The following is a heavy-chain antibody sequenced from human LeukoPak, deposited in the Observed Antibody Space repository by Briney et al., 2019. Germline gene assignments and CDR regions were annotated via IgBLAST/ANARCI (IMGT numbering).Heavy chain of an antibody. CDR3: ARVETMVRGGYDYYYYGMDV. V-gene: IGHV1-18*04. D-gene: IGHD3-10*01. CDR1: GYTFTNYG. CDR2: ISGYNGNT. J-gene: IGHJ6*04. Sequence: ASVKVSCKASGYTFTNYGISWVRQAPGQGLEWMGWISGYNGNTNYAQTVQGRVTMTTDTSTSTAYMELRSLRSDDTAVYYCARVETMVRGGYDYYYYGMDVWGKGTTVTVSA.